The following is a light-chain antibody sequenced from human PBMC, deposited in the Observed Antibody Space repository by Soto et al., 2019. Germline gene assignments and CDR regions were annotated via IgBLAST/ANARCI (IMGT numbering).Light chain of an antibody. J-gene: IGLJ1*01. CDR2: DVS. V-gene: IGLV2-14*01. CDR1: SSDVGGYNY. CDR3: SSYTSSSTPGYV. Sequence: QSALTQPASVSGSPGQSITISCTGTSSDVGGYNYVSWYQQHPGKAPKLMIYDVSNRPSGVSNRFSGSKSGNTASLTISGLQAEAEADYYCSSYTSSSTPGYVFGTGTKLTVL.